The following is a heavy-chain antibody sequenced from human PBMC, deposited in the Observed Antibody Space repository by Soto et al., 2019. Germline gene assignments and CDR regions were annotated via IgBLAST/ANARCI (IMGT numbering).Heavy chain of an antibody. J-gene: IGHJ4*02. CDR1: GYTFTSHG. CDR3: ARDFRDSCGGPTCVYLVY. Sequence: QVQLVQSGSEMKEPGASVRVSCKASGYTFTSHGFSWVRQAPGQGLEWVAWISANNGHTNSADKFHGRVTLATDTSTSTAYMELRSMRSADTAIYYWARDFRDSCGGPTCVYLVYWCQGTLVSVSS. CDR2: ISANNGHT. V-gene: IGHV1-18*01. D-gene: IGHD2-21*01.